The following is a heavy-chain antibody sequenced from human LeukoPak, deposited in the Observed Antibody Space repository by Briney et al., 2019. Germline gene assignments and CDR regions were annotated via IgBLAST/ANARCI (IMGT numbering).Heavy chain of an antibody. CDR3: AKDPMVRGVINGFDY. CDR2: ISYDGSHK. V-gene: IGHV3-30*18. CDR1: GFTFSDFG. D-gene: IGHD3-10*01. Sequence: TGGSLRLSCAASGFTFSDFGMHWVRQPPGKSLDWVAVISYDGSHKIYADSVKGRFTISRDNAKNTLYLQMNSLRTDDTAMFYCAKDPMVRGVINGFDYWGQGTSVTVSS. J-gene: IGHJ4*02.